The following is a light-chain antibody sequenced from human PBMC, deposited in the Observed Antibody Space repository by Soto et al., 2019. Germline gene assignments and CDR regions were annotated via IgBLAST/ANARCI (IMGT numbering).Light chain of an antibody. J-gene: IGKJ1*01. CDR1: QSISSW. CDR3: QQYNTYPWT. V-gene: IGKV1-5*01. Sequence: DIQMTQSPATLSASVGDRVTITCRASQSISSWLAWYQQKPGKVPKLLIDDASSLESGVPSRFSDSGSGTEFTLTISSLQPDDFATYYCQQYNTYPWTFGQGTKVGVK. CDR2: DAS.